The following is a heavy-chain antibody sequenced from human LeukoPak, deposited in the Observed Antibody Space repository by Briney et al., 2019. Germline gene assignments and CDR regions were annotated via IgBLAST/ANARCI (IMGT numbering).Heavy chain of an antibody. CDR3: ARGLPVPAHDAFDI. Sequence: SETLSLTCTVSGGSISSYYWSWIRQPAGKGLEWIGRIHTSGSTNYNPSLKSRVTMSVDTSKNQFSLNQSSVTAADTAVYFCARGLPVPAHDAFDIWGQGTMVTVSS. CDR1: GGSISSYY. D-gene: IGHD2-2*01. CDR2: IHTSGST. J-gene: IGHJ3*02. V-gene: IGHV4-4*07.